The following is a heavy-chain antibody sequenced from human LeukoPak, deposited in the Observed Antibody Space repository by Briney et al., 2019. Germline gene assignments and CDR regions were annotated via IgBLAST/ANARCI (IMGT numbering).Heavy chain of an antibody. V-gene: IGHV4-39*01. J-gene: IGHJ6*03. CDR2: INYRGNT. Sequence: SETLSLTCTVSGGSISSSSYYWGWIRQPPGKGLDWIGIINYRGNTYYNPSLKSRVTISVDTSKNQFSLKLSSVTAADTAVYYCARNTVTYPYYYYYMDVWGKGTTVTVSS. CDR3: ARNTVTYPYYYYYMDV. CDR1: GGSISSSSYY. D-gene: IGHD4-17*01.